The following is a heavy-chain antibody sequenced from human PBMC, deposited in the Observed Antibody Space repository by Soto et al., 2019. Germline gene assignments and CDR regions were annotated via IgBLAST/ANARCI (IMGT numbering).Heavy chain of an antibody. J-gene: IGHJ4*02. CDR3: TTSLRVTMVRGVIITPHFDY. D-gene: IGHD3-10*01. CDR1: GFTFSNAW. V-gene: IGHV3-15*01. CDR2: IKSKTGGGTT. Sequence: PGGSLRLSCAASGFTFSNAWMSWVRQAPGKGLEWVGRIKSKTGGGTTDYAAPVKGRFTISRDDSKNTLYLQMNSLKTEDTAVYYCTTSLRVTMVRGVIITPHFDYWGQGTLVTVSS.